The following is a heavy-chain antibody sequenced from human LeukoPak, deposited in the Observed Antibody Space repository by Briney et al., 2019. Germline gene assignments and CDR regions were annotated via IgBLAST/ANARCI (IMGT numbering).Heavy chain of an antibody. J-gene: IGHJ4*02. CDR3: ARGPGGFCSVTSCYSDY. CDR2: IKQDGSQK. V-gene: IGHV3-7*01. D-gene: IGHD2-2*01. CDR1: GFTFSSYW. Sequence: GGSLRLSCAASGFTFSSYWMSWVRQVPGKGLEWVANIKQDGSQKYYVDSVKGRFTISRDNAKDSLYVQMNSLRAEDTAVYYCARGPGGFCSVTSCYSDYWGQGALVTVSS.